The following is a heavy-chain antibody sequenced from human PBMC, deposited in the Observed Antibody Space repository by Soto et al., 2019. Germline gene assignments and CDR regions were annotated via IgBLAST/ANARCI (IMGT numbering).Heavy chain of an antibody. J-gene: IGHJ6*02. CDR3: ARASAYCGGDCYSYYYYYGMDV. D-gene: IGHD2-21*02. V-gene: IGHV1-69*13. Sequence: GASVKVSCKASGGTFSSYAISWVRQAPGQGLEWMGGIIPIFGTANYAQKFQGRVTITADESTSTAYMELSSLRSEDTAVYYCARASAYCGGDCYSYYYYYGMDVWGQGTTVTVSS. CDR2: IIPIFGTA. CDR1: GGTFSSYA.